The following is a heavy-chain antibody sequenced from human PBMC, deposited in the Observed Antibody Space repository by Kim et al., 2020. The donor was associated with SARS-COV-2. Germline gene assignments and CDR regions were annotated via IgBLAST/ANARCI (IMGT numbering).Heavy chain of an antibody. Sequence: GESLKISCKGSGYSFTSYWIGWVRQMPGKGLEWMGIIYPGDSDTRYSPSFQGQVTISADKSISTAYLQWSSLKASDTAMYYCARAQVPGAPPYYYYYGMDVWGQGTTVTVSS. CDR2: IYPGDSDT. D-gene: IGHD3-10*01. V-gene: IGHV5-51*01. J-gene: IGHJ6*02. CDR1: GYSFTSYW. CDR3: ARAQVPGAPPYYYYYGMDV.